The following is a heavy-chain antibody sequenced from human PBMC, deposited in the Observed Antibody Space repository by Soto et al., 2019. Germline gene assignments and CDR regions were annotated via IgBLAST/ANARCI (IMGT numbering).Heavy chain of an antibody. CDR2: INPDGSFT. V-gene: IGHV3-74*01. D-gene: IGHD6-6*01. Sequence: EVQLVESGGGLVQPGGSLRLSCVASGYTFSSHWIHWVRQAPGQGLVGVSRINPDGSFTSYADSVKGRFTISRDNAKNTLYLEMNSLRAEDTAVYYCARPRSMSSSGFDIWGQGTMATVSS. CDR3: ARPRSMSSSGFDI. CDR1: GYTFSSHW. J-gene: IGHJ3*02.